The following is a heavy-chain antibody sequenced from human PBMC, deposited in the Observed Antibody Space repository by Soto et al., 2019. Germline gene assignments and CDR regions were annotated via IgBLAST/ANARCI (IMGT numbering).Heavy chain of an antibody. CDR1: GGSISSYY. J-gene: IGHJ4*02. V-gene: IGHV4-59*08. Sequence: SETLSLTCTVSGGSISSYYWSWIRQPPGKGLEWIGYIYYSGSTNYNPSLKSRVTISVDTSKNQFSLKLNSMTAADTAVYYCARHNYGSGSTYFDYWGQGTLVTLSS. CDR2: IYYSGST. CDR3: ARHNYGSGSTYFDY. D-gene: IGHD3-10*01.